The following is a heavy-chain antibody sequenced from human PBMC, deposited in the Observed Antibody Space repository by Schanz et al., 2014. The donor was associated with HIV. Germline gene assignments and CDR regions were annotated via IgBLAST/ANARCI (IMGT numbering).Heavy chain of an antibody. CDR2: ISYDGSNK. Sequence: QVQLVESGGGVVQPGRSLRLACAASGFTFSSDGMHWVRQAPGKGLEWVAVISYDGSNKCYADSVKGRFTISRDNSKNTLYLQMNSLRAEDTAVYYCAKRRDSGYAYFDYWGQGTLVTVSS. CDR1: GFTFSSDG. J-gene: IGHJ4*02. V-gene: IGHV3-30*18. CDR3: AKRRDSGYAYFDY. D-gene: IGHD1-1*01.